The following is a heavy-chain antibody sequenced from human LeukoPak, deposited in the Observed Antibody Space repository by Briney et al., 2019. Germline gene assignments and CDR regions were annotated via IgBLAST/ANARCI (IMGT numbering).Heavy chain of an antibody. D-gene: IGHD3-16*01. CDR2: INTNTGNP. CDR1: GYTFTSYA. V-gene: IGHV7-4-1*02. CDR3: ARQRFTTRAYAGNWFDP. J-gene: IGHJ5*02. Sequence: ASVKVSCKASGYTFTSYAMNWVRQAPGQGLEWMGWINTNTGNPTYAQGFTGRFVFSLDTSASTAYLQISSLKASDTAMYYCARQRFTTRAYAGNWFDPWGQGTLVTVSS.